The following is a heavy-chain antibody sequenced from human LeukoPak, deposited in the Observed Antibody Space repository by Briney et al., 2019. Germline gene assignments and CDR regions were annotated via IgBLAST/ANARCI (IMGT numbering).Heavy chain of an antibody. V-gene: IGHV3-21*01. CDR3: TSLRTAVPHAGEAYDI. Sequence: GGSLRLSCVAPGFTFSGHGMRWVRQAPGKGLEWVSSISSSSSYIYYADSVKGRFTISRDNAKNSLYLQMNSLRAEDTAVYYCTSLRTAVPHAGEAYDIWGQGTLVTVSS. D-gene: IGHD2-2*01. J-gene: IGHJ3*02. CDR2: ISSSSSYI. CDR1: GFTFSGHG.